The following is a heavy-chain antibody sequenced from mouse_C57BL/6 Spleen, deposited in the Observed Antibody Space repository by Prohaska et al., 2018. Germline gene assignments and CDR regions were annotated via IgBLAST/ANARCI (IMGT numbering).Heavy chain of an antibody. V-gene: IGHV4-1*01. D-gene: IGHD4-1*01. CDR2: INPDSSTI. CDR3: ARERTGDYAMDD. J-gene: IGHJ4*01. Sequence: EVKLLQSGGGLVQPGGSLKRSCAASGIDFSRYCMSWVRRAPGKGLEWIGEINPDSSTINYAPSLKDKFIISRYNAKNTLYLQMSIVRSEDTALYYCARERTGDYAMDDGGQGTSAAVSS. CDR1: GIDFSRYC.